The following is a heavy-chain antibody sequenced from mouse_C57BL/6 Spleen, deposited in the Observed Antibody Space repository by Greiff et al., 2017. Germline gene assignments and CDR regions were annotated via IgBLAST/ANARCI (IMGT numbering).Heavy chain of an antibody. CDR1: GFTFSSYT. Sequence: VQLKESGGGLVKPGGSLKLSCAASGFTFSSYTMSWVRQTPEKRLEWVATISGGGGNTYYPDSVKGRFTFSRDNAKNPLYLQMRSLRSEDTALYDCARPLSGTGFAYWGQGTLVTVSA. D-gene: IGHD4-1*01. CDR3: ARPLSGTGFAY. V-gene: IGHV5-9*01. J-gene: IGHJ3*01. CDR2: ISGGGGNT.